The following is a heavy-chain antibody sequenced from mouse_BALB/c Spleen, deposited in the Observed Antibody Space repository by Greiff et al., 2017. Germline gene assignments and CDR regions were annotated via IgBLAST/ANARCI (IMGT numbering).Heavy chain of an antibody. Sequence: EVQRVESGGGLVKPGGSLKLSCAASGFTFSSYTMSWVRQTPEKRLEWVATISSGGSYTYYPDSVKGRFTISRDNAKNTLYLQMSSLKSEDTAMYYCTRDGKRLGYAMDYWGQGTSVTVSS. CDR1: GFTFSSYT. D-gene: IGHD2-1*01. V-gene: IGHV5-6-4*01. CDR2: ISSGGSYT. J-gene: IGHJ4*01. CDR3: TRDGKRLGYAMDY.